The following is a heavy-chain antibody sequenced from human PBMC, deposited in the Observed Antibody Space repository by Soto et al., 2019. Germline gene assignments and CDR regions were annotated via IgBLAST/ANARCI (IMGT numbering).Heavy chain of an antibody. CDR1: GGSVSSGSYY. CDR2: IYYSGST. J-gene: IGHJ5*02. D-gene: IGHD2-15*01. CDR3: SRPRGCSGRSCRHSCFDP. Sequence: PSETLSLTCPVSGGSVSSGSYYRSWIRQPPGKGLEGIGYIYYSGSTNYNPALKRRGTFSVDTSQIQCAQRVCSVTAGDTAVYNFSRPRGCSGRSCRHSCFDPWGQGTLDTVSS. V-gene: IGHV4-61*01.